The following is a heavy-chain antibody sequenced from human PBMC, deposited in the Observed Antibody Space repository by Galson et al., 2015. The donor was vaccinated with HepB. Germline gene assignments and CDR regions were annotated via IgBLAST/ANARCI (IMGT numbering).Heavy chain of an antibody. CDR3: ARDKPRGYYGMDV. CDR1: GYTFTGYY. D-gene: IGHD3-10*01. CDR2: INPNSGGT. V-gene: IGHV1-2*04. J-gene: IGHJ6*02. Sequence: SVKVSCKASGYTFTGYYMHWVRQAPGQGLEWMGWINPNSGGTNYAQKFQGWVTTTRDTSISTAYMELSRLRSDDTAVYYCARDKPRGYYGMDVWGQGTTVTVSS.